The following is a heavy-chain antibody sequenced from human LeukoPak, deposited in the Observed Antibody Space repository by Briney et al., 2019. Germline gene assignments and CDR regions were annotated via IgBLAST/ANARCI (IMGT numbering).Heavy chain of an antibody. D-gene: IGHD2-15*01. V-gene: IGHV1-8*01. J-gene: IGHJ6*02. CDR3: ARVDVVVVAATRYYYYGMDV. CDR1: GYTFTCYD. CDR2: MNPNSGDT. Sequence: RASVKISCKASGYTFTCYDINWVRQATGQGVEWMGWMNPNSGDTGYAQKFQGRVTMTRNTSISTACMELRSLRSEDTAVYYCARVDVVVVAATRYYYYGMDVWGQGTTVTVSS.